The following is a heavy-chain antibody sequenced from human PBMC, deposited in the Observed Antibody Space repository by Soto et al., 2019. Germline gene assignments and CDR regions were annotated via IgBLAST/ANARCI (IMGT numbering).Heavy chain of an antibody. J-gene: IGHJ4*02. CDR3: TRITMVRGVIILDY. Sequence: GGSLRLSCAASGFTFSSYAMSWVRQAPGKGLEWVSAISGSGGSTYYADSVKGRFTISRDNSKNTLYLQMNSLRAEDTAVYYSTRITMVRGVIILDYWGQGTLVTVSS. CDR1: GFTFSSYA. V-gene: IGHV3-23*01. CDR2: ISGSGGST. D-gene: IGHD3-10*01.